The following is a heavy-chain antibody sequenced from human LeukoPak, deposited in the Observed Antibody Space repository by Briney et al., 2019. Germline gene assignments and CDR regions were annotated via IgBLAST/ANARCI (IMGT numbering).Heavy chain of an antibody. CDR1: GFSFSSYR. V-gene: IGHV3-23*01. CDR3: AKDLRITIIVVVKAPTEFDY. CDR2: ISGGGGST. J-gene: IGHJ4*02. D-gene: IGHD3-22*01. Sequence: GGSLRLSCAASGFSFSSYRMNWVRQAPGKGLEWVSSISGGGGSTYYADSVKGRFTISRDNSKNTLYLQMNSLRAEDTAVYYCAKDLRITIIVVVKAPTEFDYWGQGTLVTVSS.